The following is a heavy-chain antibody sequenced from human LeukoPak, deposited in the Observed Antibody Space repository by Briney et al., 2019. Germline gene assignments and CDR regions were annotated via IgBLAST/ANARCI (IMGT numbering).Heavy chain of an antibody. D-gene: IGHD1-1*01. Sequence: GGSLRLSCTASGFTFSNYGMRWVRQAPGRGLEWVAVVWSDGSNKNYADSVKGRFTISKDNYKNTLYLQMSSLRAADTAVYYCARDPGTTTYGMDVWGQGTTVTVSS. V-gene: IGHV3-33*01. CDR2: VWSDGSNK. CDR1: GFTFSNYG. CDR3: ARDPGTTTYGMDV. J-gene: IGHJ6*02.